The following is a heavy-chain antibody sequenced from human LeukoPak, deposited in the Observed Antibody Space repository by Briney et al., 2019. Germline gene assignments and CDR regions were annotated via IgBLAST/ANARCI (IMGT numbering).Heavy chain of an antibody. J-gene: IGHJ5*02. V-gene: IGHV5-51*01. CDR2: IHPVGSEV. D-gene: IGHD3-10*01. Sequence: RGESLKISCKTSGQSFTNDWIGWVRQMPGKGLDWMGMIHPVGSEVLYSLAFQGQVTISADKSITTAYLPWSSLKSSDTAIYYCACREFYSTWSDPWGQGTLVTVSS. CDR1: GQSFTNDW. CDR3: ACREFYSTWSDP.